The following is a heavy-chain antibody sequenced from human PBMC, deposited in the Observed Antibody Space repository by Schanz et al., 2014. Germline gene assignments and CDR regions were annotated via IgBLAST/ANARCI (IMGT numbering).Heavy chain of an antibody. CDR3: VRAGYEATGYYHLESWVGDYFDS. J-gene: IGHJ4*02. CDR2: INTDETTT. CDR1: GSTFSAYW. Sequence: EVKLVESGGGLVQPGGSLRLSCAASGSTFSAYWMHWVRQVPGKGLVWIARINTDETTTKYADSVRGRFTISRDNSKNMVYLQMNSVRAEDTAVYYCVRAGYEATGYYHLESWVGDYFDSWGQGALVTVSS. V-gene: IGHV3-74*01. D-gene: IGHD3-22*01.